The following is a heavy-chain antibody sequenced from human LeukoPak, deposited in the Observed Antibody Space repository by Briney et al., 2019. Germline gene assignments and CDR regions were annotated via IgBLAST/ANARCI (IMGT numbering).Heavy chain of an antibody. V-gene: IGHV4-34*01. CDR1: GGSFSGYY. D-gene: IGHD3-3*01. J-gene: IGHJ5*02. Sequence: SETLSLTCAVCGGSFSGYYWSWIRQPPGKGLEWIGEINHSGSTNYNPSLKSRVTISVDTSKNQFSLKLSSVTAADTAVYYCARGPLRSGYYRPNWFDPWGQGTLVTVSS. CDR2: INHSGST. CDR3: ARGPLRSGYYRPNWFDP.